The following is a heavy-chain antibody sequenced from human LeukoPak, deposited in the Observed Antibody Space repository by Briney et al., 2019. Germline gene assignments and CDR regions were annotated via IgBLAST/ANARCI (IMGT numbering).Heavy chain of an antibody. V-gene: IGHV3-48*03. J-gene: IGHJ4*02. CDR1: GFSFSSYE. CDR3: ARSFDF. Sequence: GGSLRLSCAASGFSFSSYEMNWVRQAPGEGLEWVSHISSDGHVGTYVDSVRGRFTMSRDNAKNSLYLQMNSLRAEDTAVYYCARSFDFWGQGNLVTVSS. CDR2: ISSDGHVG.